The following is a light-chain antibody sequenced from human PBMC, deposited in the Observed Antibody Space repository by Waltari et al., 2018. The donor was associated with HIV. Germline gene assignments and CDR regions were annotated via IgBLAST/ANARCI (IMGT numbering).Light chain of an antibody. CDR1: PSASDPLHY. J-gene: IGLJ3*02. CDR3: SSYSTRNFLM. CDR2: EVY. Sequence: QSALTQPASVSGSPGQSITISCPGPPSASDPLHYVSWYQQHPGNVPKLIFFEVYYPPAGLSDRFSASKSGNTASLTISDLQSEDEADYFCSSYSTRNFLMFGGGTKLTVL. V-gene: IGLV2-14*03.